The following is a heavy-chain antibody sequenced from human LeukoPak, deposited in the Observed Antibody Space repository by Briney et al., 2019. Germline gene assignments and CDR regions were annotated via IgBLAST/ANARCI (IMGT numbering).Heavy chain of an antibody. Sequence: GESLKISCAASGFTVRNYWMSWVRQAPGRGLDWVATIKQDGIVKYYVDSVTGRFTISRDNAENSLYLQMDSLRVQDTAVYYCARLGGETTRFDLWGQGVLVTVPS. CDR2: IKQDGIVK. CDR1: GFTVRNYW. J-gene: IGHJ5*02. V-gene: IGHV3-7*01. CDR3: ARLGGETTRFDL. D-gene: IGHD1-7*01.